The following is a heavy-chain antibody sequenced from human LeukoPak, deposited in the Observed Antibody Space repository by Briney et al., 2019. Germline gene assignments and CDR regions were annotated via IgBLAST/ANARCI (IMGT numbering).Heavy chain of an antibody. D-gene: IGHD2-2*01. CDR2: ISSSSSYI. Sequence: GTSLRLSCAASGFTFSSYSMNWVRQAPGKGLEWVSSISSSSSYIYYADSVKGRFTISRDNAKNSLYPQMNSLRAEDTAVYYCARDQYCSSTSCFDYWGQGTLVTVSS. CDR1: GFTFSSYS. CDR3: ARDQYCSSTSCFDY. J-gene: IGHJ4*02. V-gene: IGHV3-21*01.